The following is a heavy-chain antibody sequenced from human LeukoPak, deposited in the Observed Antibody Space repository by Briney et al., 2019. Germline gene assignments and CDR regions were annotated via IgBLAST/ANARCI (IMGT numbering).Heavy chain of an antibody. D-gene: IGHD2-2*01. Sequence: SVKVSCKASGGTFSSYAISWVRQAPGQGLEWMGGIIPIFGTANYAQKFQGRVTITTDESTSTAYMELSSLRSEDTAVYYCAAHLPRYCSSTSCGPFHYWGQGTLVTVSS. V-gene: IGHV1-69*05. CDR2: IIPIFGTA. CDR3: AAHLPRYCSSTSCGPFHY. CDR1: GGTFSSYA. J-gene: IGHJ4*02.